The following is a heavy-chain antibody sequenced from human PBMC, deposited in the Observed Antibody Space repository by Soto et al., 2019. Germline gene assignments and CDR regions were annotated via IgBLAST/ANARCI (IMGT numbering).Heavy chain of an antibody. J-gene: IGHJ6*02. CDR2: IYYSGST. D-gene: IGHD1-1*01. V-gene: IGHV4-59*01. CDR1: GGSISSYY. Sequence: SETLSLTCTVSGGSISSYYWSWIRQPPGKGLEWIGYIYYSGSTNYNPSLKSRVTISVDTSKNQFSLKLSSVTAADTAVYYCARERETGTDGYYYGMDVWGQGTTVTVSS. CDR3: ARERETGTDGYYYGMDV.